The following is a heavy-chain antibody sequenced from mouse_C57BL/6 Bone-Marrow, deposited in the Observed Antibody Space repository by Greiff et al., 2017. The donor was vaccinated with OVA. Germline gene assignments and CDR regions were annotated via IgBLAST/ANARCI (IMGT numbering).Heavy chain of an antibody. CDR2: INPYNGGT. J-gene: IGHJ1*03. V-gene: IGHV1-19*01. CDR3: AREPTTVVADWYFDV. D-gene: IGHD1-1*01. Sequence: EVQLQESGPVLVKPGASVKMSCKASGYTFTDYYMNWVKQSHGKSLEWIGVINPYNGGTSYNQKFKGKATLTVDKSSSTAYMELNSLTSEDSAVYYCAREPTTVVADWYFDVWGTGTTVTVSS. CDR1: GYTFTDYY.